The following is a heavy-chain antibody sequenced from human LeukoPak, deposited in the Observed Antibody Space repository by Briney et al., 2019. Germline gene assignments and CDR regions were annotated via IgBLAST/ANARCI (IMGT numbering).Heavy chain of an antibody. D-gene: IGHD3-16*01. CDR3: ARGGGLDV. J-gene: IGHJ6*02. V-gene: IGHV3-7*03. Sequence: GGSLRLSWAASGFTFSSYWMNWARQAPGKGLEWVASINHNGNVNYYVDSVKGRFTISRDNAKKSLYLQMSNLRAEDTAVYFCARGGGLDVWGQGATVTVSS. CDR1: GFTFSSYW. CDR2: INHNGNVN.